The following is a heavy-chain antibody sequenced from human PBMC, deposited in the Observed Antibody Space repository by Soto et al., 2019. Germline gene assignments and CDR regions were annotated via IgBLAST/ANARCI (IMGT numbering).Heavy chain of an antibody. CDR3: ARVMRSLLSITALDT. Sequence: QVQLVQSGAEVKKPGASVKVSCKASGYTFTRDKIHWVRQAPGQGLEWMGMIDPSGGKTNYAQKFQGRVTMTRDTSTSTVYMALSSLRSDDTAIYFCARVMRSLLSITALDTWGQGTLVTVSS. J-gene: IGHJ5*02. CDR2: IDPSGGKT. D-gene: IGHD5-18*01. CDR1: GYTFTRDK. V-gene: IGHV1-46*01.